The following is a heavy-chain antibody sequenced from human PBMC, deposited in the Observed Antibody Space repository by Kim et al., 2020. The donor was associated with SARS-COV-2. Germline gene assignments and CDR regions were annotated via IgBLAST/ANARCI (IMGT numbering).Heavy chain of an antibody. CDR3: AGERDIVVVVAEGWFDP. D-gene: IGHD2-15*01. V-gene: IGHV4-61*02. CDR2: IYTSGST. CDR1: GGSISSVSYY. J-gene: IGHJ5*02. Sequence: SETLSLTCTVSGGSISSVSYYWSWLRQPAGKGLEWIGRIYTSGSTNYNPSLKSRVTISVDTSKNQFSLKLSSVTAADTAVYYCAGERDIVVVVAEGWFDPWGQGTLVTVSS.